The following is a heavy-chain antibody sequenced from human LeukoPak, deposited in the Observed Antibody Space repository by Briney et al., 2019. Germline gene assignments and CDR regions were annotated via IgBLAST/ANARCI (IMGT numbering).Heavy chain of an antibody. CDR2: IIPIFGTA. V-gene: IGHV1-69*06. Sequence: SVKVSCKASGGTFSSYAISWVRQAPGQGLEWMGGIIPIFGTANYAQKFQGRVTITADKSASTAYMELSSLRSEDTAVYYCARGLRYFDWLFLWGQGTLVTVSS. J-gene: IGHJ5*02. D-gene: IGHD3-9*01. CDR3: ARGLRYFDWLFL. CDR1: GGTFSSYA.